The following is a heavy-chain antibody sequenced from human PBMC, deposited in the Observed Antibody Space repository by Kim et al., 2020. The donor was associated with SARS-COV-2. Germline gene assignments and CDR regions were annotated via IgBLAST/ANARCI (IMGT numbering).Heavy chain of an antibody. Sequence: GGSLRLSCAASGFTFSSYSMNWVRQAPGKGLEWVSSISSNSSYIYYADSVKGRFTISRDNAKNSLYLQMNSLRAEDTAVYYCARWPLFHFYYDRSGYYPVAFDMWGQGTMVPVS. J-gene: IGHJ3*02. V-gene: IGHV3-21*01. CDR1: GFTFSSYS. D-gene: IGHD3-22*01. CDR3: ARWPLFHFYYDRSGYYPVAFDM. CDR2: ISSNSSYI.